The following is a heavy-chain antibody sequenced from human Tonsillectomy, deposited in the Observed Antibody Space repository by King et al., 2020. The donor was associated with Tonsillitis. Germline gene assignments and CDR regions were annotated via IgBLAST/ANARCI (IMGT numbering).Heavy chain of an antibody. CDR2: IDTPGDT. CDR1: GFRVGNND. Sequence: VQLVESGGDLVQPGGALRLSLYPLGFRVGNNDRPGVRKEEGKGWEWVPAIDTPGDTYYPGSVKGRFTISREDAKNSIYLQMNNQRAEDTAVYYCARESTGTTLFDYWGQGTLVTVSS. CDR3: ARESTGTTLFDY. V-gene: IGHV3-13*01. J-gene: IGHJ4*02. D-gene: IGHD1-7*01.